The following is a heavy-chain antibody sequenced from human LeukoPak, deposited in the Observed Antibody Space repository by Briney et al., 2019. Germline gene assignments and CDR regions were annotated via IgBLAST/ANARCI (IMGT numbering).Heavy chain of an antibody. CDR1: GFTFSSYG. CDR3: AKGYYGSGSYVLMDV. J-gene: IGHJ6*04. Sequence: GRSLRLSCAASGFTFSSYGMHWVRQAPGKGLGWVAVISYDGSNKYYADSVKGRFTISRDNSKNTLYLQMNSLRAEDTAVYYCAKGYYGSGSYVLMDVWGKGTTVTVSS. D-gene: IGHD3-10*01. V-gene: IGHV3-30*18. CDR2: ISYDGSNK.